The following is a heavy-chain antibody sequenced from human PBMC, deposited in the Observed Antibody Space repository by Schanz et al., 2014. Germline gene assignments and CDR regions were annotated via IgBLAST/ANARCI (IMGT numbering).Heavy chain of an antibody. CDR1: GFTFSAYW. V-gene: IGHV3-7*01. D-gene: IGHD1-26*01. J-gene: IGHJ4*02. CDR3: AREVGGSFGQHY. Sequence: AQLVESGGGLVQPGGSLRLSCAASGFTFSAYWMTWVRQAPGKGLDWVGIIKPDGSEKFYVDSVKGRFTISRDNAKNLMYLHLNSLRAEDTAVYYCAREVGGSFGQHYWGQGALVTVSS. CDR2: IKPDGSEK.